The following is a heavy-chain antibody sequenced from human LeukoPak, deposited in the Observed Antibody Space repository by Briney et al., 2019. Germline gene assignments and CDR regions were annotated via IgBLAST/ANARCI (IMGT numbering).Heavy chain of an antibody. V-gene: IGHV4-59*12. J-gene: IGHJ3*02. Sequence: PSETLSLTCTVSGGSISSYQWSWIRQPPGKGLECGGSIYYSGSTYYNASLKSRVTISVDTSNNQFSLKLSSVTAADTAVYYCAIGIVVITSDAFDIWGQGTMVTVSS. D-gene: IGHD3-22*01. CDR2: IYYSGST. CDR1: GGSISSYQ. CDR3: AIGIVVITSDAFDI.